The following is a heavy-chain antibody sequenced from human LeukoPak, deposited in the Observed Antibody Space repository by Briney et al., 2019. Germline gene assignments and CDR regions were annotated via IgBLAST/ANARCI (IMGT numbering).Heavy chain of an antibody. CDR3: AALPSRYYDILTGYPRGEY. J-gene: IGHJ4*02. V-gene: IGHV4-59*01. CDR2: TYYSAST. CDR1: CGSISSYY. Sequence: PSETLSLPCTDSCGSISSYYWSWIRKPPGKGLERIGHTYYSASTHYNPSLKSRATISVDTSKNQFSLKLSSVPAADTAVYYCAALPSRYYDILTGYPRGEYWGQGTLVTVSS. D-gene: IGHD3-9*01.